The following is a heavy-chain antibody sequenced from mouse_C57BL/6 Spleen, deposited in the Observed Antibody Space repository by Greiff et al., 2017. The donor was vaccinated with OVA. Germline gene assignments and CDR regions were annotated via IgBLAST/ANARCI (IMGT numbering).Heavy chain of an antibody. Sequence: VQLKQPGAELVKPGASVKMSCKASGYTFTSYWITWVKQRPGQGLEWIGDIYPGSGSTNYNQKFKGKSTLTVDKSSSTAYMQLSSLTSEDSAVYYCARSGGSSFAYWGQGTLVTVSA. CDR1: GYTFTSYW. CDR2: IYPGSGST. CDR3: ARSGGSSFAY. V-gene: IGHV1-55*01. J-gene: IGHJ3*01.